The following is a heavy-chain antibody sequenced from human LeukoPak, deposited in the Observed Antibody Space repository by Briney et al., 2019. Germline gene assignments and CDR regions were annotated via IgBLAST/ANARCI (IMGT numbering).Heavy chain of an antibody. CDR3: ARGRGYYYDSSGYYPVGDAFDI. J-gene: IGHJ3*02. D-gene: IGHD3-22*01. CDR2: INPKSGGT. Sequence: ASVKVSCKASGYTFSDFHMHWVRQAPGQGLEWMGWINPKSGGTNYAQKFQGRVTMTRDTSTSTVYMELSSLRSEDTAVYYCARGRGYYYDSSGYYPVGDAFDIWGQGTMVTVSS. V-gene: IGHV1-2*02. CDR1: GYTFSDFH.